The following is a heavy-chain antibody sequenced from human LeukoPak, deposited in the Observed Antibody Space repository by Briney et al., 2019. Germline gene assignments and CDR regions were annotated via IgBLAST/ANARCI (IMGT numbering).Heavy chain of an antibody. V-gene: IGHV5-51*01. Sequence: GESLKIFCKGSGYSFTNYWIGWVRQMPGKGLEWMGIIHPGNSNIRYSPSFEGQVIISADKSISTAYLQWSSLKASDSAMYYCANFYGDKDSDFAYWGQGTLVTVSS. CDR1: GYSFTNYW. J-gene: IGHJ4*02. D-gene: IGHD4-23*01. CDR3: ANFYGDKDSDFAY. CDR2: IHPGNSNI.